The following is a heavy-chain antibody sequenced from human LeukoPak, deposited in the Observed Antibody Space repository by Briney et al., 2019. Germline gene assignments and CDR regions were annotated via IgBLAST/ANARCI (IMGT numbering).Heavy chain of an antibody. Sequence: GGSLILCCAASAFTFSYIAMHSVRQAAGKGLQYISAVSSTGDNTYYAGSGKGRFSIFRDNSKNTLYLQMGSLRAEDMAVYYCARGGYCSTTSCYEGSGDYYYGMDVWGRGTTVTVSS. CDR3: ARGGYCSTTSCYEGSGDYYYGMDV. V-gene: IGHV3-64*02. CDR1: AFTFSYIA. CDR2: VSSTGDNT. D-gene: IGHD2-2*01. J-gene: IGHJ6*04.